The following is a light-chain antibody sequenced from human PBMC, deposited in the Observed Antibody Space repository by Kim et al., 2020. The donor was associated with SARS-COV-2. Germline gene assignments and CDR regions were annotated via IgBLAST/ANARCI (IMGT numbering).Light chain of an antibody. CDR3: QQYASSPLT. V-gene: IGKV3D-20*01. CDR2: GAS. Sequence: EIVLTQSPATLSLSPGERATLSCGASQSVSRNSLAWYQHKPGLAPRLLIYGASSRATGTPDRFGGSGSGADFSLTITRVEPEDFAVYYCQQYASSPLTFGGGTKLAI. CDR1: QSVSRNS. J-gene: IGKJ4*01.